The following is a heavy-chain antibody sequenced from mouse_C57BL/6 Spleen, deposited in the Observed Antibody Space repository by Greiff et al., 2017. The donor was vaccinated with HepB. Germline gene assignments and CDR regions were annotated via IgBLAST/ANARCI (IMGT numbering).Heavy chain of an antibody. D-gene: IGHD2-1*01. CDR1: GYTFTDYN. CDR3: AREGYYGNYEDY. CDR2: INPNNGGT. Sequence: EVQLQQSGPELVKPGASVKMSCKASGYTFTDYNMHWVKQSHGKSLEWIGYINPNNGGTSYNQKFKGKATLTVNKSSSTAYMELRSLTSEDSAVYYCAREGYYGNYEDYWGQGTTLTVSS. J-gene: IGHJ2*01. V-gene: IGHV1-22*01.